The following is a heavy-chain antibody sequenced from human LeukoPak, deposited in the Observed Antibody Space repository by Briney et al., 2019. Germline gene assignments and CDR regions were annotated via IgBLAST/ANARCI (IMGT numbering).Heavy chain of an antibody. CDR2: ISGSAGYT. CDR1: GFTFSNYE. CDR3: AAQKRGNYRPYYFDY. J-gene: IGHJ4*02. D-gene: IGHD3-16*02. Sequence: PGGSLRLSCAASGFTFSNYEMNWLRQAPGKGLEWVSTISGSAGYTYYPDSVKGRFTISRDNSKNTLYLQMNSLRPEDTAVYYCAAQKRGNYRPYYFDYWGQGTLVTVSS. V-gene: IGHV3-23*01.